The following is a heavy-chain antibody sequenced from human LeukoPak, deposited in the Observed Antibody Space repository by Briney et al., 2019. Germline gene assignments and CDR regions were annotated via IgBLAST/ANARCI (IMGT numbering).Heavy chain of an antibody. Sequence: GGSLRLSCAASGFSFSTNSMNWVRQVPGKGLEWISYISSNSATTYYADSVKGRFTISRDNAKNSLYLHMNSLRADDTAVYYCARDTRSLIDYWGQGTLVTISS. CDR2: ISSNSATT. D-gene: IGHD1-26*01. V-gene: IGHV3-48*01. CDR1: GFSFSTNS. CDR3: ARDTRSLIDY. J-gene: IGHJ4*02.